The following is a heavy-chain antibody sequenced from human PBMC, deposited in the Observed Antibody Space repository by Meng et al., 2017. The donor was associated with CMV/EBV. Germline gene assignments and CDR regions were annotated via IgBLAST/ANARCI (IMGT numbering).Heavy chain of an antibody. V-gene: IGHV1-46*01. Sequence: SCKASGYTFTSYYMPWVRQAPGQGLEWMGIINPSGGSTSYAQKFQGRVTMTRDTSTSTVYMELSSLRSEDTAVYYCARGGVFRGVILYWGQGTLVTVSS. CDR3: ARGGVFRGVILY. D-gene: IGHD3-10*01. CDR1: GYTFTSYY. J-gene: IGHJ4*02. CDR2: INPSGGST.